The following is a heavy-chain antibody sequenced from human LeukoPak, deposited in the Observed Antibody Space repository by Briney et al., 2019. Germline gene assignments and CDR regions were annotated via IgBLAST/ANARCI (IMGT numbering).Heavy chain of an antibody. CDR2: IYDRGST. V-gene: IGHV4-59*01. CDR1: GGSISSYY. CDR3: ARALNSNYNWLDP. D-gene: IGHD4-11*01. J-gene: IGHJ5*02. Sequence: SETLSLTCTVSGGSISSYYWSWIRQPPGKGLEWIGNIYDRGSTNYNPSLKSRVTISVDTSKNQFSLKVRSVTAADTAVYYCARALNSNYNWLDPWGQGILVTVSS.